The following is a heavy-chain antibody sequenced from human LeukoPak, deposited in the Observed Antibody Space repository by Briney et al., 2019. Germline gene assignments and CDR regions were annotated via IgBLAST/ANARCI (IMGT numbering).Heavy chain of an antibody. D-gene: IGHD6-13*01. Sequence: GGSLRLSCAASGFTFSSYAMSSVRQAPGKGLEWVSAISGSGGSTYYADSVKGRFTISRDNSKTTLYLQMNSLRAEDTAVYYCALTGIAAAGTVDYWGQGTLVTVSS. J-gene: IGHJ4*02. CDR2: ISGSGGST. CDR1: GFTFSSYA. V-gene: IGHV3-23*01. CDR3: ALTGIAAAGTVDY.